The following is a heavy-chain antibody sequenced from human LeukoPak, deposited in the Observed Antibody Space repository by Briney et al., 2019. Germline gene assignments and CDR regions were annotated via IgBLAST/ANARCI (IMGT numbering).Heavy chain of an antibody. J-gene: IGHJ5*02. D-gene: IGHD6-6*01. Sequence: SETLSLTCAVYGGSFSGYYWSWIRQPPGKGLEWIGGINHSGSTNYNPSLKSRVTISVDTSKNQFSLKLSSVTAADTAVYYCARGPVSIAARPGWFDPWGQGTLVTVSS. CDR3: ARGPVSIAARPGWFDP. CDR1: GGSFSGYY. V-gene: IGHV4-34*01. CDR2: INHSGST.